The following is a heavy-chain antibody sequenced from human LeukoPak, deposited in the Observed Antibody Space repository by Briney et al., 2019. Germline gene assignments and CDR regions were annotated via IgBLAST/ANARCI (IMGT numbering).Heavy chain of an antibody. CDR2: INPSSGRT. Sequence: ASVKVSCKASGYTFTSYYMNWVRQAPGQGLECMGLINPSSGRTPYAQNFQGRVTITRDTSTSTVYMELTSLRSEDTAHFYCARGGLPARSWFDPWGHGTLVTVSS. CDR1: GYTFTSYY. J-gene: IGHJ5*02. CDR3: ARGGLPARSWFDP. V-gene: IGHV1-46*01. D-gene: IGHD3/OR15-3a*01.